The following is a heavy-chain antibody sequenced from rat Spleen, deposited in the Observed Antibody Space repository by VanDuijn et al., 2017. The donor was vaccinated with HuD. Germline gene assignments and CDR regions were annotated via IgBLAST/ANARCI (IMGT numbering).Heavy chain of an antibody. CDR3: TRRGTIAARFAY. D-gene: IGHD1-2*01. J-gene: IGHJ3*01. V-gene: IGHV5-31*01. CDR1: GFTFNNYW. CDR2: ITNTGGST. Sequence: EVKLVESGGGLVQPGRSLKLSCAASGFTFNNYWMTWIRQAPGKGLEWVASITNTGGSTYYPDSVKGRFTISRDNAKSTLYLQMNSLRSEDTATYYCTRRGTIAARFAYWGQGTLVTVSS.